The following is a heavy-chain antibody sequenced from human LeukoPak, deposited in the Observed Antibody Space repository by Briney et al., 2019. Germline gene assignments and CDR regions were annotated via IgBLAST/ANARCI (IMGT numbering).Heavy chain of an antibody. D-gene: IGHD1/OR15-1a*01. V-gene: IGHV3-15*01. J-gene: IGHJ4*02. CDR2: IKRNIDGGTT. CDR1: GFTFSSTW. CDR3: VTGLGRTDHDY. Sequence: KAGGSLRLYCAASGFTFSSTWMSWVRQAPGKGLEWVGRIKRNIDGGTTDYAAPVNGRFTISRDDSKNTLYLQMNSLKTEDTAVYYCVTGLGRTDHDYWGQGTLVTVSS.